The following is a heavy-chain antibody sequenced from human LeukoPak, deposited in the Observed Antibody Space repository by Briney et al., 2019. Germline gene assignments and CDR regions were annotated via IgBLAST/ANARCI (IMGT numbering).Heavy chain of an antibody. Sequence: GGSLRLSCAASGFTFSGYWMSWVRQAPGKGLEWVANIRQDGSDKYYVDSVKGRFTISRDNSKNTLYLQMNSLRAGDTAVYYCAKQQLATDYWGQGTLVTVSS. CDR2: IRQDGSDK. CDR1: GFTFSGYW. J-gene: IGHJ4*02. V-gene: IGHV3-7*03. D-gene: IGHD6-13*01. CDR3: AKQQLATDY.